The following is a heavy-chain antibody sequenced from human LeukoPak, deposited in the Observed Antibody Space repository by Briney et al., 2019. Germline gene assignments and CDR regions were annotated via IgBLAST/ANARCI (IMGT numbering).Heavy chain of an antibody. CDR1: GYTFTSYG. V-gene: IGHV1-8*02. CDR2: MNPNSGNT. J-gene: IGHJ5*02. CDR3: AGGWEPYDYFFDP. D-gene: IGHD5-12*01. Sequence: ASVKVSCKASGYTFTSYGISWVRQATGQGLEWMGWMNPNSGNTGYAQNFQGRVTMTTDTSISTAYMELSGLRSEDTAIYYCAGGWEPYDYFFDPWGQGTLVIVSS.